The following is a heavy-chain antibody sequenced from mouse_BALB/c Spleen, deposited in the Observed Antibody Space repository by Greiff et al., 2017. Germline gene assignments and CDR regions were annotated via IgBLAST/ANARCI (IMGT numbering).Heavy chain of an antibody. CDR3: AKYGNYVPFAY. Sequence: VQLQQSGAELVRPGALVKLSCKASGFNIKDYYMHWVKQRPEQGLEWIGWIDPENGNTIYDAKFQGKASITADTSSNTAYLQLSSLTSEDTAVYYCAKYGNYVPFAYWGQGTLVTVSA. D-gene: IGHD2-10*02. V-gene: IGHV14-1*02. CDR1: GFNIKDYY. CDR2: IDPENGNT. J-gene: IGHJ3*01.